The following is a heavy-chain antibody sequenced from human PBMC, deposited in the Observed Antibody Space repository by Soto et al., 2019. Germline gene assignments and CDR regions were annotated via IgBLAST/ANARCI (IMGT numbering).Heavy chain of an antibody. J-gene: IGHJ4*02. V-gene: IGHV3-48*03. CDR1: GFTFSDYE. D-gene: IGHD2-21*01. Sequence: GGSLRLSCVGSGFTFSDYEMNWVRQAPGKGLEWVSYIDSSGSGIYYADSMKGRFTTFRDNAKNSLYLQMNSLRGEDTAVYHCAREELNCGGDCFVYWGQGTPVTVYS. CDR3: AREELNCGGDCFVY. CDR2: IDSSGSGI.